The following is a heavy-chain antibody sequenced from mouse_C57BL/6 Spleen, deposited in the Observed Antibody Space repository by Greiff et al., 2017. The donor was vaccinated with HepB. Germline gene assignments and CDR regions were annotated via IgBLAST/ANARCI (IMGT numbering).Heavy chain of an antibody. D-gene: IGHD1-1*01. CDR3: ARRGDYYGSDAMDY. V-gene: IGHV1-64*01. CDR2: IHPNSGST. J-gene: IGHJ4*01. CDR1: GYTFTSYW. Sequence: VQLQQSGAELVKPGASVKLSCKASGYTFTSYWMHWVKQRPGQGLEWIGMIHPNSGSTNYNEKFKSKATLTVDKSSSTAYMQLSSLTSEDSAVYYCARRGDYYGSDAMDYWGQGTSVTVSS.